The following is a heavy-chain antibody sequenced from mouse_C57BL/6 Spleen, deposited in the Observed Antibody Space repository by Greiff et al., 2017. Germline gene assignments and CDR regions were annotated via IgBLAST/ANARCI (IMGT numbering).Heavy chain of an antibody. CDR3: ARWDYYGSSYGFDY. CDR2: IYPGDGDT. D-gene: IGHD1-1*01. J-gene: IGHJ2*01. V-gene: IGHV1-80*01. CDR1: GYAFSSYW. Sequence: VKLQESGAELVKPGASVKISCKASGYAFSSYWMNWVKQRPGKGLEWLGQIYPGDGDTNYNGKFKGKATLTADKSSSPAYMQLSSLTSEDSAVYFCARWDYYGSSYGFDYWGQGTTLTVSS.